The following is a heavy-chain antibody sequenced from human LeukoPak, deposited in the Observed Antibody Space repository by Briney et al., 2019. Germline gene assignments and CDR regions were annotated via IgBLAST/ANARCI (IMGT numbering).Heavy chain of an antibody. J-gene: IGHJ3*02. CDR2: IYYSRST. V-gene: IGHV4-59*08. D-gene: IGHD6-19*01. CDR3: ARHSSGWYRDAFDI. CDR1: GGSISSYY. Sequence: SETLSLTCTVFGGSISSYYWSWIRQPPGKGLEGIGYIYYSRSTNYNPSLKSRVTISVDTSKNQFSLKLSSVTAADTAVYYCARHSSGWYRDAFDIWGQGTMVTVSS.